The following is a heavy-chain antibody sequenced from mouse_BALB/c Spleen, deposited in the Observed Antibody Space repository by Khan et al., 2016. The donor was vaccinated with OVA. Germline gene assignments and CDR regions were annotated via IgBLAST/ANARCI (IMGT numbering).Heavy chain of an antibody. J-gene: IGHJ4*01. CDR1: GFSLTNYG. Sequence: QVQLKQSGPGLVAPSQSLSITCTVSGFSLTNYGVNWVRQPPGKGLEWLGVIWGDGSTNYHSALISRLSIKKDNSKSQVFLNLNSLQTDDTATYYWARWGTGYYAMDDWGQGTSVTVSS. V-gene: IGHV2-3*01. CDR2: IWGDGST. CDR3: ARWGTGYYAMDD. D-gene: IGHD4-1*01.